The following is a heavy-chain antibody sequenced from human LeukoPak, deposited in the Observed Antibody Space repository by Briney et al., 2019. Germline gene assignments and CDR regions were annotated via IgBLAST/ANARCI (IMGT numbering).Heavy chain of an antibody. J-gene: IGHJ4*02. D-gene: IGHD2-2*01. CDR3: ARISGTDERY. CDR2: ISYDGKNE. CDR1: GFNFNTYG. V-gene: IGHV3-30*03. Sequence: GGSLRLSCAASGFNFNTYGAHWIRQAPGKRLDWVAAISYDGKNEYYADSVKGRFTISRDDSSNTLHLQMNSLRVADTALYYCARISGTDERYWGQGTLVTVSS.